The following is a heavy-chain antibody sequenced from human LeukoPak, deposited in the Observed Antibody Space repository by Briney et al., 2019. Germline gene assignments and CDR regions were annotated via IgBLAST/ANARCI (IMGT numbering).Heavy chain of an antibody. Sequence: PGGSLRLSCAASGFTVSSSYMSWVRQAPGKGLEWVSVLSGGGTTYYGDSVKGRFTISRDNSKNTLYLQMNSLRAEDTAVYYCARGSYSSGWSDAFDIWGQGTMVTVSS. CDR1: GFTVSSSY. V-gene: IGHV3-53*01. J-gene: IGHJ3*02. CDR2: LSGGGTT. CDR3: ARGSYSSGWSDAFDI. D-gene: IGHD6-19*01.